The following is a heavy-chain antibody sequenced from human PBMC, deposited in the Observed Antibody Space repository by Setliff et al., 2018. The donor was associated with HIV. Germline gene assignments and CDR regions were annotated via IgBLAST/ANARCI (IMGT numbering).Heavy chain of an antibody. V-gene: IGHV5-51*01. J-gene: IGHJ4*02. CDR3: VRYIGAAAGYIDH. CDR1: GYSFTSYW. Sequence: PGESLKISCKGSGYSFTSYWIGWVRQMPGKGLEWVGFIYPGDSDSRYSPSFRGQVTISADKSTTTAYLDWASLKASDTAMYYCVRYIGAAAGYIDHWGQGTLVTVSS. CDR2: IYPGDSDS. D-gene: IGHD6-25*01.